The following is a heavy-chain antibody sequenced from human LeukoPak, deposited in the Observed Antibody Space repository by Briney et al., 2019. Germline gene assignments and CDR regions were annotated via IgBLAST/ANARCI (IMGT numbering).Heavy chain of an antibody. D-gene: IGHD6-13*01. CDR3: ARDRIGGGYSSSWVEGNWFDP. J-gene: IGHJ5*02. CDR1: GYTFTGYY. V-gene: IGHV1-2*06. CDR2: INPNSGGS. Sequence: ASVKVSCKASGYTFTGYYMHWVRQAPGQGREWMGRINPNSGGSNYAQKFQRRVSMTRDTSISTAYMELSRLRSDDTAVYYCARDRIGGGYSSSWVEGNWFDPWGQGTLVTVSS.